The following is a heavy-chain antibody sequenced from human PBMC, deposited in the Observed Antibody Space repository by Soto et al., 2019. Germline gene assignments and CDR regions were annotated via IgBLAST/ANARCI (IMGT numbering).Heavy chain of an antibody. J-gene: IGHJ5*02. CDR2: IYYSGST. V-gene: IGHV4-39*01. CDR1: GGSINSSSYF. Sequence: SETLSLTCSVSGGSINSSSYFWGWVRQPPGKGLEWIGSIYYSGSTYYNPSLRSRVTISVDTSKNQFSLKLSSVTAADTAVFYCARHYSSGSRNWFDPWGQGTLGTVS. CDR3: ARHYSSGSRNWFDP. D-gene: IGHD6-19*01.